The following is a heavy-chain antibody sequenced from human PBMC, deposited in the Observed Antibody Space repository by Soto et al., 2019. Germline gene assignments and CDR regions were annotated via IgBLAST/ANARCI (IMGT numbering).Heavy chain of an antibody. V-gene: IGHV3-64D*08. CDR3: VKDAYYDSSSSKYNWFDP. Sequence: GGSLRLSCSASGFTFSSYAMHWVRQAPGKGLEYVSAISSNGGSTYYADSVKGRFTISRDNSKNTLYFQMSSLRAEDTAVYYCVKDAYYDSSSSKYNWFDPWGQGTLVTVSS. D-gene: IGHD6-13*01. J-gene: IGHJ5*02. CDR1: GFTFSSYA. CDR2: ISSNGGST.